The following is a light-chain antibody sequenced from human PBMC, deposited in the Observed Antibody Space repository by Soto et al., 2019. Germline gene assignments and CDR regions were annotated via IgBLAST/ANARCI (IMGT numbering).Light chain of an antibody. CDR2: KAS. Sequence: DIQMTQSPSTLSASVGDRVTITCRASQSISSWLAWYQQKPGKAPKLLIYKASSLESGLPSRFSGSGSGTEFTLTISSLQPDDFATYYCHQYNSFSNTFGQGTQLEIK. V-gene: IGKV1-5*03. CDR1: QSISSW. J-gene: IGKJ2*01. CDR3: HQYNSFSNT.